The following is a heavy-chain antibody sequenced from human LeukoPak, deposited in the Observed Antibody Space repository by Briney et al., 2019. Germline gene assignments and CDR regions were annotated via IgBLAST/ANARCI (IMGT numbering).Heavy chain of an antibody. Sequence: GGSLRLSCAASGFTFNSYGMHWVRQAPGKGLEWVAVISYDGSKKYYADSVKGRLTISRDNSKNTMYVQMNSLRAEDTAVYYCAKVRLSSSWTYYYGMDVWGQGTTVTVSS. V-gene: IGHV3-30*18. CDR3: AKVRLSSSWTYYYGMDV. CDR1: GFTFNSYG. D-gene: IGHD6-13*01. J-gene: IGHJ6*02. CDR2: ISYDGSKK.